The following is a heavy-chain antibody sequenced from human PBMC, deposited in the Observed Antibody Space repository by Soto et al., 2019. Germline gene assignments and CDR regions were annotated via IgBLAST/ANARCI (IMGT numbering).Heavy chain of an antibody. D-gene: IGHD4-17*01. CDR3: ARDKRLRGGYYGMDV. J-gene: IGHJ6*02. Sequence: GGSLRLSCAASGFTVSSNYMSWVRQAPGKGLEWVSVIYSGGSTYYADSVKGRFTISRDNSKNTLYLQMNSLRAEDTAVYYCARDKRLRGGYYGMDVWGQGTTVTVFS. V-gene: IGHV3-53*01. CDR1: GFTVSSNY. CDR2: IYSGGST.